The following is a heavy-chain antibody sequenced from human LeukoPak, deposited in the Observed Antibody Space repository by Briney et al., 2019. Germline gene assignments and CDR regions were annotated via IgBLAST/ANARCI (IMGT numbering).Heavy chain of an antibody. J-gene: IGHJ4*02. CDR2: ISYDGSNK. CDR3: AKDRADYYDSSGYTDY. D-gene: IGHD3-22*01. CDR1: GFTFSSYG. V-gene: IGHV3-30*18. Sequence: GGSPRLSCAASGFTFSSYGMHWVRQAPGKGLEWVAVISYDGSNKYYADSVKGRFTISRDNSKNTLYLQMNSLRAEDTAVYYCAKDRADYYDSSGYTDYWGQGTLVTVSS.